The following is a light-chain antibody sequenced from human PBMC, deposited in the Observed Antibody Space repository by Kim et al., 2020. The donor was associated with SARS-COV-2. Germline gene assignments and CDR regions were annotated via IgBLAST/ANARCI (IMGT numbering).Light chain of an antibody. Sequence: QSALTQPASVSGSPGQSITISCTGTSSDVGGYNYVSWYQQHPGKAPKLMIYDVINRPSGVSNRFSGSKSGNTASLTISGLQAEDEADYYCSSYTSSIPYVFGTGTKVTVL. V-gene: IGLV2-14*03. CDR1: SSDVGGYNY. CDR3: SSYTSSIPYV. J-gene: IGLJ1*01. CDR2: DVI.